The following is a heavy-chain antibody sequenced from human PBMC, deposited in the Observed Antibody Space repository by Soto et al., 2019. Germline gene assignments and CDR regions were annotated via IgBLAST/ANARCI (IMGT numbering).Heavy chain of an antibody. Sequence: SETLSLTCTVSGGSISSYYWSWIRQPPGKGLEWIGYIFYSGSTNYNPSLKSRVTIPVDASKNQFSLKLSSVTAADTAVYYCARDGYCSSTSCNTGWFDPWGQGTLVTVSS. CDR3: ARDGYCSSTSCNTGWFDP. V-gene: IGHV4-59*01. D-gene: IGHD2-2*03. CDR2: IFYSGST. J-gene: IGHJ5*02. CDR1: GGSISSYY.